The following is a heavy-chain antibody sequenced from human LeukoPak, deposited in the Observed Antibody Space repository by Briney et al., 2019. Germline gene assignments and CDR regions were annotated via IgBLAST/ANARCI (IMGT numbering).Heavy chain of an antibody. J-gene: IGHJ4*02. D-gene: IGHD5-12*01. CDR1: GFTFSSYS. CDR2: ISSSTSYI. Sequence: GGSLRLSCAASGFTFSSYSMNWVRQAPGKGLEWVSCISSSTSYIYYADSVKGRFTISRDNAKNSLYLQMNSLRAEDTAVYYCARGLGGYDQFFDYWGQGTLVTVSS. CDR3: ARGLGGYDQFFDY. V-gene: IGHV3-21*06.